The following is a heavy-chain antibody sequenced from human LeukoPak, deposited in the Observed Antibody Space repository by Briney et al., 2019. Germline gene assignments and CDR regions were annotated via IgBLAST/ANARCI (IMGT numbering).Heavy chain of an antibody. CDR1: CDSISICY. Sequence: SETLSLTCVVSCDSISICYWNWIRQPAGKGLEWIGRISVSGSTNYNPSLKSRVTISIDTSKNHFSLKLNSVTAADTAVYYCTRGPWSTGLNYWGQGALVTVSS. V-gene: IGHV4-4*07. CDR2: ISVSGST. J-gene: IGHJ4*02. D-gene: IGHD3-9*01. CDR3: TRGPWSTGLNY.